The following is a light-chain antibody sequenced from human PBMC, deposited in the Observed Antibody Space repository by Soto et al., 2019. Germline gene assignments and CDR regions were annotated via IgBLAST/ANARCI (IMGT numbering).Light chain of an antibody. Sequence: EIVLTQAPGTLYLSPGEGATLSCRASQRVSSRYLAWYQQKPGQAPRLLIYGAYSRATGIPGRVSDSGSEPDFTLNFLSLEPDDFGVDYCQQHLWSSWTFDHGTQVDIK. J-gene: IGKJ1*01. V-gene: IGKV3-20*01. CDR3: QQHLWSSWT. CDR1: QRVSSRY. CDR2: GAY.